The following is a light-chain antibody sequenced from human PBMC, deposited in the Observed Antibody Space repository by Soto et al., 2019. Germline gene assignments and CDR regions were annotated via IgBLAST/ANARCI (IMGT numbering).Light chain of an antibody. CDR1: QAIRND. V-gene: IGKV1-6*01. CDR2: AAT. J-gene: IGKJ1*01. Sequence: AIQLTQSPSSLSASVGDRVTITCRASQAIRNDLCWYQQKPGQAPNLLIYAATNLQNGVPSRFSGSGYGADFTLTISSLQPEDFATYYCLQDFNYPRTFGQVTKVEV. CDR3: LQDFNYPRT.